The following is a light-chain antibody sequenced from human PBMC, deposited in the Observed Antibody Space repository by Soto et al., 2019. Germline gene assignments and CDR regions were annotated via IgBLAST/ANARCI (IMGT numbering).Light chain of an antibody. CDR3: QQYNNWPLT. CDR2: GAS. J-gene: IGKJ4*01. V-gene: IGKV3-15*01. Sequence: EIVMTQSPATLSVSPGERATLSCRASQSVNNNLAWYQQKPGQAPRLLIYGASARATGIPARFSGSGSGTEFTLTISSLQSEDFAVYYCQQYNNWPLTFGGGTNVGIK. CDR1: QSVNNN.